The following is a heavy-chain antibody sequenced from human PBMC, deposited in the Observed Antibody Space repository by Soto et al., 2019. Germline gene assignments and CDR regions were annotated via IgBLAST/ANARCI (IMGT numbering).Heavy chain of an antibody. J-gene: IGHJ6*02. CDR2: IYYSGTI. CDR3: ARNQVGLVRGNNPYGMDV. D-gene: IGHD3-16*01. V-gene: IGHV4-31*03. Sequence: QVQLQESGPGLVKPSQTLSLTCTVSGGSISSGGYYWNWIRQHPGKGLEWIGNIYYSGTIYYNPSLRSRLSISVDTSKNQFSLKLSSVTAADTAVYYWARNQVGLVRGNNPYGMDVWGQGTTVTVSS. CDR1: GGSISSGGYY.